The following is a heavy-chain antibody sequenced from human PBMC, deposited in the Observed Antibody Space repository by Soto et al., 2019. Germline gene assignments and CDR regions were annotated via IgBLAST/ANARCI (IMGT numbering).Heavy chain of an antibody. CDR3: ARDRFGSSRPYY. J-gene: IGHJ4*02. Sequence: SETLSLTCTVSGGSISSYYWSWIRQPPGKGLEWIGYIYYSGSTNYNPSLKSRVTISVDTSKNQFSLKLSSVTAADTAVYYCARDRFGSSRPYYWGQGTLVTVSS. CDR2: IYYSGST. V-gene: IGHV4-59*01. D-gene: IGHD3-16*01. CDR1: GGSISSYY.